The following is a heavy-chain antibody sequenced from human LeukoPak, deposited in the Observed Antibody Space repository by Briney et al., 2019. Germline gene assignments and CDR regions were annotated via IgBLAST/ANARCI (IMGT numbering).Heavy chain of an antibody. CDR2: ISSNNGCI. J-gene: IGHJ4*02. Sequence: GGSLRLSFAASGFSFSSYRMNWVRQAPGKGLEWVASISSNNGCIYYADSVKGRFTISRDNGENSLHLQMNSLRAEDAAVYYCARDLGTRKSIAFADWGQGTLVTVSS. D-gene: IGHD6-6*01. CDR1: GFSFSSYR. V-gene: IGHV3-21*01. CDR3: ARDLGTRKSIAFAD.